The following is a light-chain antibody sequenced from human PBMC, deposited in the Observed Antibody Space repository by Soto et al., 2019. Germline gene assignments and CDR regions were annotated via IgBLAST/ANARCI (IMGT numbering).Light chain of an antibody. Sequence: QSALTQPPSASGSPGQSVTISCTGTKNDIGVYDFVSWYQHHPGKAPRLIIYEVVQRPSGVPDRFSGSKSGNTASLTVSGLQAADEADYFCKSYAGSNTYVFGGGTKVIV. CDR2: EVV. CDR3: KSYAGSNTYV. J-gene: IGLJ1*01. CDR1: KNDIGVYDF. V-gene: IGLV2-8*01.